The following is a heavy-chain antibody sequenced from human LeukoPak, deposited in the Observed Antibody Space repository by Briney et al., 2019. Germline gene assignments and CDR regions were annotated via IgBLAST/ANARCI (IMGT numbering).Heavy chain of an antibody. J-gene: IGHJ5*02. CDR1: GDSINAYY. CDR2: IYFSGTT. V-gene: IGHV4-59*08. Sequence: SETLSLTCTGSGDSINAYYWGWIRQPPGKGLEGIGYIYFSGTTKYNPSLESRVTISVDTSKNQFSLKLSSVTAADTAVYYCARRRAEGGSNGHYNWFDPWGQGILVTVSS. D-gene: IGHD6-13*01. CDR3: ARRRAEGGSNGHYNWFDP.